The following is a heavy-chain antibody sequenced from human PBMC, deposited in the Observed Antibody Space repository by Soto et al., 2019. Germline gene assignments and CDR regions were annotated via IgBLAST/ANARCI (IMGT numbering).Heavy chain of an antibody. D-gene: IGHD4-17*01. Sequence: GRSLRLSCAASGFTFSSFWMHWVRQAPGKGLVWVARASPDGTSTSYAESVKGRFTISRDDAKNTLYMQMNSLRAEDTAVYYCTRHGSGDYFLFDPWGQGTLVTVSS. J-gene: IGHJ5*02. CDR1: GFTFSSFW. V-gene: IGHV3-74*01. CDR2: ASPDGTST. CDR3: TRHGSGDYFLFDP.